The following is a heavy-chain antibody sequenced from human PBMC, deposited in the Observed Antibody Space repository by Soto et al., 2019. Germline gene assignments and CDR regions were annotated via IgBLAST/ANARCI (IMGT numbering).Heavy chain of an antibody. J-gene: IGHJ4*02. D-gene: IGHD6-19*01. CDR2: IKSKLDGETI. CDR3: TPLALKYNSDWYEFSD. V-gene: IGHV3-15*07. Sequence: EGQLVESGGGLVKPGGSLRLSCAASGFTFSNVWMNWVRQAPGKGLEWVGRIKSKLDGETIDYAAPVKGRFTISRDESKNMLYQQMNSMKTEDTGVYYCTPLALKYNSDWYEFSDWGQGTLVTVSS. CDR1: GFTFSNVW.